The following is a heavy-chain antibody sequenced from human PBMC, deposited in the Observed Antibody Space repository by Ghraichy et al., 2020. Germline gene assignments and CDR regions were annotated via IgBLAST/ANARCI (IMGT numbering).Heavy chain of an antibody. D-gene: IGHD3-16*01. CDR3: ARAVMITFGGAEGPFDY. Sequence: SVKVSCKASGGTFSSYTISWVRQAPGQGLEWMGRIIPILGIANYAQKFQGRVTITADKSTSTAYMELSSLRSEDTAVYYCARAVMITFGGAEGPFDYWGQGTLVTVSS. V-gene: IGHV1-69*02. J-gene: IGHJ4*02. CDR2: IIPILGIA. CDR1: GGTFSSYT.